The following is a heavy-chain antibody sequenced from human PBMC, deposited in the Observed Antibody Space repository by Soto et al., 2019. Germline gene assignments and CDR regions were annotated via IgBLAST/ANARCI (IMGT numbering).Heavy chain of an antibody. V-gene: IGHV4-59*01. CDR2: IHYSGTT. J-gene: IGHJ5*02. CDR3: ARGGASSKWLDP. CDR1: GGSITSFY. Sequence: LSLTCTVSGGSITSFYWSWIRQPPGRGLEWIGLIHYSGTTNNNPSLKSRATMSMDTSNSQFSLQLTSVTAADTAVYYCARGGASSKWLDPWGQGILVTVSS. D-gene: IGHD3-10*01.